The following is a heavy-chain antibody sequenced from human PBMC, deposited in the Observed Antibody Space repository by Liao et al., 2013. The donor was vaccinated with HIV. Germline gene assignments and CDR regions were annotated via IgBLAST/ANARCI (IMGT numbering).Heavy chain of an antibody. Sequence: QVQLQESGPGLVKPSETLSLTCTVSGGSIRSYYWSWIRQPAGKGLEWIGHIYTSETTNYNPSLKSRVTMSVDTSKNQFSLRLTSVTAADTAVYYCARGTIFGPDYWGQGTLVTVSS. CDR2: IYTSETT. D-gene: IGHD3-3*01. J-gene: IGHJ4*02. CDR1: GGSIRSYY. CDR3: ARGTIFGPDY. V-gene: IGHV4-4*07.